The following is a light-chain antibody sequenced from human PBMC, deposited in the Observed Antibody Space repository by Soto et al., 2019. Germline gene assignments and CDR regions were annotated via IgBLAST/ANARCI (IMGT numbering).Light chain of an antibody. Sequence: ENGLKQSPGTLSLSPGERATLSCTASQSVSSSYLAWYQQKPGQAPRLLIYGASSRATGIPDRFSGSGSGTDFTLTISRLEPEDFAVYYCQQYGSSPRTFGQGTKVDI. CDR2: GAS. CDR1: QSVSSSY. J-gene: IGKJ1*01. CDR3: QQYGSSPRT. V-gene: IGKV3-20*01.